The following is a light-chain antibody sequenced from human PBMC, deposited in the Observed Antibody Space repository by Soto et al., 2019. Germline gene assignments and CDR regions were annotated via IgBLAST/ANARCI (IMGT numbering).Light chain of an antibody. J-gene: IGKJ4*01. CDR3: QQRRDWPLT. CDR2: DAS. CDR1: QSVSSY. V-gene: IGKV3-11*01. Sequence: EILLTQSPATLSLSPGERATLSCRASQSVSSYLAWYQHKPGQAPRLLIHDASNRATGISARFSGGGSGTDFTLTISSLEPEDFAVYYCQQRRDWPLTFGGGTKLEIK.